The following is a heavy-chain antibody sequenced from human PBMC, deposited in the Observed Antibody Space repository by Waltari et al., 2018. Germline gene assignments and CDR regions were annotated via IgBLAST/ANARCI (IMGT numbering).Heavy chain of an antibody. CDR2: TLPRDSDT. J-gene: IGHJ3*01. V-gene: IGHV5-51*01. Sequence: VQLVQSGTQVRKPGESLTISCKASESSFSRYWIRLVRQMPGKGMEWRGITLPRDSDTRYPPSSQGRVTISADKSTGTAYLEFSSLTASDTAMYFCARELIWPGELGPFDLWGQGTFVSVSS. D-gene: IGHD3-10*01. CDR3: ARELIWPGELGPFDL. CDR1: ESSFSRYW.